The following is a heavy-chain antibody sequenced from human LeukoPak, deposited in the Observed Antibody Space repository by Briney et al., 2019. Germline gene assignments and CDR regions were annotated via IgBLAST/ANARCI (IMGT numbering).Heavy chain of an antibody. Sequence: GGSLRLSCAASGFTFSSYSMNWGRQAPGKGLEWVSSISSSSYIYYADSVKGRFTIPRDNAKNSLYLQMNSLRAEDTAVYYCASSLIAAAGYDYWGQGTLVTVSS. CDR1: GFTFSSYS. D-gene: IGHD6-13*01. V-gene: IGHV3-21*01. J-gene: IGHJ4*02. CDR2: ISSSSYI. CDR3: ASSLIAAAGYDY.